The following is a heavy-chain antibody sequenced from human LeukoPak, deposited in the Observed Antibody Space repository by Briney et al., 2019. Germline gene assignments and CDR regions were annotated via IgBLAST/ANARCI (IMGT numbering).Heavy chain of an antibody. V-gene: IGHV3-21*04. Sequence: GSLRLSCAASGFTFSSYSMNWVSQAPGKGLEWVSSISSSSSYIYYADSVKGRFTISRDNAKNSLYLQMNSLRAEDTAVYYCAKGSDWAGATFDYWGQGTLVTVSS. J-gene: IGHJ4*02. CDR1: GFTFSSYS. D-gene: IGHD1-26*01. CDR3: AKGSDWAGATFDY. CDR2: ISSSSSYI.